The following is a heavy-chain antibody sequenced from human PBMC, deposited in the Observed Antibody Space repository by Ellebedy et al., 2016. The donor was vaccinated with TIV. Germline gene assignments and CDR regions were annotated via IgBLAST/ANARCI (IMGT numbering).Heavy chain of an antibody. Sequence: PGGSLRLSCAASGFTFTNYAMNWVRQAPGKGLEGVSAVSNSGDSTYYADSVKGRLTISRDNSKNTLYLEMNSLRAEDTAVYYCARDYYGSENWGQGTLVTVSS. CDR1: GFTFTNYA. CDR2: VSNSGDST. D-gene: IGHD3-10*01. V-gene: IGHV3-23*01. J-gene: IGHJ4*02. CDR3: ARDYYGSEN.